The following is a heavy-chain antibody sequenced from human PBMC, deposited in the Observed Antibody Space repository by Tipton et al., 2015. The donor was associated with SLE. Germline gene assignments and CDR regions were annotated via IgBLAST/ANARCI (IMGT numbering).Heavy chain of an antibody. CDR2: IYYSGST. Sequence: LRLSCTVSGGSISSGGYYWSWIRQHPGKGLEWIGYIYYSGSTYYNPSLKSRVTISVDTSKNQFSLKLSSVTAADTAVYYCARAPQYCTNGVCYLDYWGQGTLVTVSS. D-gene: IGHD2-8*01. CDR3: ARAPQYCTNGVCYLDY. V-gene: IGHV4-31*02. CDR1: GGSISSGGYY. J-gene: IGHJ4*02.